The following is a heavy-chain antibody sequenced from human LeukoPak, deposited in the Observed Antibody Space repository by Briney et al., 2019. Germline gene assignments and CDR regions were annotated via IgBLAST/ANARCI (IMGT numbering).Heavy chain of an antibody. J-gene: IGHJ6*02. CDR2: MNPNSGNT. CDR3: AREFCSGGSCIYYYYGMDV. CDR1: GYTFTSYD. D-gene: IGHD2-15*01. Sequence: ASVNVSCMASGYTFTSYDINWVRQATGQGLEWMGWMNPNSGNTGYAQKFQGRVTMTRNTSISTAYMELSSLRSEDTAVYYCAREFCSGGSCIYYYYGMDVWGQGTTVTVSS. V-gene: IGHV1-8*01.